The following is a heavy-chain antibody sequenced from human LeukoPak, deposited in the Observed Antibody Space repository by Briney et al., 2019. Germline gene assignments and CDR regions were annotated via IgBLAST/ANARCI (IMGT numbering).Heavy chain of an antibody. J-gene: IGHJ4*02. Sequence: SETLSLTCAVSGGSMRNYYWSWIRQPPGKGLEWIGHTYDSGSSSYNPSLRSRVSISIDTSKNQFSLNLSSVTAADTAVYYCARGWASSWYYFDFWGQGTLVTVSS. CDR3: ARGWASSWYYFDF. V-gene: IGHV4-59*01. CDR1: GGSMRNYY. CDR2: TYDSGSS. D-gene: IGHD2-2*01.